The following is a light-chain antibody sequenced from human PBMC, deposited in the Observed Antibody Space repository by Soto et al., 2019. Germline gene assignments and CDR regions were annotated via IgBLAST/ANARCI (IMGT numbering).Light chain of an antibody. CDR2: GAS. V-gene: IGKV1D-12*01. J-gene: IGKJ1*01. CDR1: QDIRSW. Sequence: ASQDIRSWVAWHQQKPGKAPKLLIYGASSLQSGVPSRFSGSGSGTHFTLTISRLQPEDFATYFCQQTNSFPITFGQGTKVDIK. CDR3: QQTNSFPIT.